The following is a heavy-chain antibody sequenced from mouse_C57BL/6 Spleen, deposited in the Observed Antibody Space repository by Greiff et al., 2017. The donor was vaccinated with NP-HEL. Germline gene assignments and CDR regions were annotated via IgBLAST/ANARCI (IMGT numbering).Heavy chain of an antibody. CDR1: GYAFTNYL. J-gene: IGHJ4*01. CDR2: INPGSGGT. V-gene: IGHV1-54*01. D-gene: IGHD2-3*01. Sequence: VQLQESGAELVRPGTSVKVSCKASGYAFTNYLIEWVKQRPGQGLEWIGVINPGSGGTNYNEKFKGKATLTADKSSSTAYMQLSSLTSEDSAVYFCARSLIYDGYYGYAMDYWGQGTSVTVSS. CDR3: ARSLIYDGYYGYAMDY.